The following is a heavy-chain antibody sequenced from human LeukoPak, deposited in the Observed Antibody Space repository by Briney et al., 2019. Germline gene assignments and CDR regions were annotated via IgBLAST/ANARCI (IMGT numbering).Heavy chain of an antibody. CDR2: IYSHGNA. Sequence: SETLSLTCTVSGGSIRSFYWSWIRQSAGKGLEWVGRIYSHGNANYNPSLNSRVTMSLDTSKNQFSLKLTSVTAADTAVYYCARGVGANEARVFDYWGQGTLVTVSS. D-gene: IGHD1-26*01. CDR1: GGSIRSFY. J-gene: IGHJ4*02. CDR3: ARGVGANEARVFDY. V-gene: IGHV4-4*07.